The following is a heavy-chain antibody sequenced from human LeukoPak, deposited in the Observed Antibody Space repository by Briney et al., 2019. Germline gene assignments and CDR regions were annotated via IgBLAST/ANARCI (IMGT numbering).Heavy chain of an antibody. D-gene: IGHD6-19*01. CDR2: ISGSGGST. V-gene: IGHV3-23*01. CDR3: AKDFTGMAVAGPLAGDY. J-gene: IGHJ4*02. CDR1: GFTFSSYA. Sequence: GGSLRLSCAASGFTFSSYAMSWVRQAPGKGLEWVSAISGSGGSTYYADSVKGRFTISRDNSKNTLYLQMNSLRAEDTAIYYCAKDFTGMAVAGPLAGDYWGQGTLVTVSS.